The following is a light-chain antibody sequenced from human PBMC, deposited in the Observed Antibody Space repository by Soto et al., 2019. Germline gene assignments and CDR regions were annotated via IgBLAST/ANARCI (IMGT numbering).Light chain of an antibody. CDR2: AAS. V-gene: IGKV1-8*01. Sequence: AIRMTQSPSSFSASTGDRVTITCRARPGISSYLSWNQQKPENAPKRLIYAASTLQSGVPSRFSGSGSGTEFTLSISGVQSEDYATYYCQQYYSYPFTVGAGIKVD. J-gene: IGKJ3*01. CDR3: QQYYSYPFT. CDR1: PGISSY.